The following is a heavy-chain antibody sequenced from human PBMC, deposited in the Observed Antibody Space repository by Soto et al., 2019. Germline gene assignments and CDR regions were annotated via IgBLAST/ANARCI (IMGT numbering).Heavy chain of an antibody. Sequence: PVGSLRLSCAASGFTFSSYSMSWVRQAPGKGLEWVSYISSSSNTIYYADSVKGRFTISRDSAKNSLYLQMNSPRDEDTAVYYCARGTSHPDYWGQGTLVTVSS. D-gene: IGHD2-2*01. CDR3: ARGTSHPDY. J-gene: IGHJ4*02. CDR1: GFTFSSYS. CDR2: ISSSSNTI. V-gene: IGHV3-48*02.